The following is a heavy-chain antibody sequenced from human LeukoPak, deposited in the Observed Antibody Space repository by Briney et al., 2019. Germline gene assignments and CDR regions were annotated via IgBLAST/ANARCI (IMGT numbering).Heavy chain of an antibody. V-gene: IGHV4-34*01. D-gene: IGHD1-1*01. CDR3: ARGSGTSRFHWFDP. J-gene: IGHJ5*02. CDR1: GGSFSGYY. CDR2: INHSGST. Sequence: SETLSLTCAVYGGSFSGYYWSWIRQPPGKGLEWIGEINHSGSTNYNPSLKSRVTISVDTSKNLFSLKLSSVTAADTAVYYCARGSGTSRFHWFDPWGQGTLVTVSS.